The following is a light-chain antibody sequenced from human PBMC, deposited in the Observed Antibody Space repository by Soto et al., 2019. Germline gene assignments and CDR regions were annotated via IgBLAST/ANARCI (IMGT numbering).Light chain of an antibody. V-gene: IGKV3-15*01. J-gene: IGKJ1*01. CDR3: QQYNNWPRT. CDR1: QSVSYN. CDR2: GAS. Sequence: EIVMTQSPATLSVSPGERATLSCRASQSVSYNLAWYQQQPGQAPRLLIYGASTRATGIPARFSGSGSGTEFTLTISSLQSEDFEVYYCQQYNNWPRTFGQGTKVDIX.